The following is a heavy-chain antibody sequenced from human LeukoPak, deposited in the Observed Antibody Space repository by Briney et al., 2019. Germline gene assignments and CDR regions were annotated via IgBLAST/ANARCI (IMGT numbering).Heavy chain of an antibody. D-gene: IGHD3-10*01. Sequence: TGGSLRLSCAASGFTFYSYSMNWVRRAPGKGLEWVSYISSSSGTIYYADSVKGRFTISRDNAKNSLYLQMNSLRDEDTAVYYCARDSHSMVRGVTTFDYWGQGTLVTVSS. CDR2: ISSSSGTI. J-gene: IGHJ4*02. V-gene: IGHV3-48*02. CDR3: ARDSHSMVRGVTTFDY. CDR1: GFTFYSYS.